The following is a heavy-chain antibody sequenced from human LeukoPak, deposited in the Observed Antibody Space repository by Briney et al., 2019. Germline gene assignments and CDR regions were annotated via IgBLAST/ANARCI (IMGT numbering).Heavy chain of an antibody. J-gene: IGHJ3*02. D-gene: IGHD2-2*02. Sequence: SETLSLTSTVSGGSISSYYWSWIRQPPGKGLEWIGYIYYSGSTNYNPSLKSRVTIAVDTSKNQFSLKLSSVTAADTAVYYCAKVNTPMRPCDIWGRGTMVTVSS. CDR2: IYYSGST. V-gene: IGHV4-59*01. CDR1: GGSISSYY. CDR3: AKVNTPMRPCDI.